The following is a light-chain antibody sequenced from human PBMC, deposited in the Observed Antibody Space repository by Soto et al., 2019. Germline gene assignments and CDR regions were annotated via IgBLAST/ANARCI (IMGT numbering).Light chain of an antibody. CDR2: EVN. Sequence: QSALTQPPSASGSPGQSVTISCTGTSSDVGAYNYVSWYQQHPGGAPKLMVFEVNNRPSGVSYRFSGSKSGNTASLTISGLQAEDEADYFCSSYSISTAYLFGTGTKLTVL. CDR3: SSYSISTAYL. CDR1: SSDVGAYNY. V-gene: IGLV2-14*01. J-gene: IGLJ1*01.